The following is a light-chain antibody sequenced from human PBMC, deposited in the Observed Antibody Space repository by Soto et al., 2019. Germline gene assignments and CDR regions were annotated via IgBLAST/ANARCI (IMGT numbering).Light chain of an antibody. Sequence: EIVMTQSPATLSVSPGERATLSCRASQSVSSNLAWYQQKPGQAPRLLIYGASTRATGIPVRFSGSGSGTEFTLTISSLQSADFAVYYCQQYNSRGITFGPGTKVDIK. V-gene: IGKV3-15*01. CDR1: QSVSSN. CDR2: GAS. CDR3: QQYNSRGIT. J-gene: IGKJ3*01.